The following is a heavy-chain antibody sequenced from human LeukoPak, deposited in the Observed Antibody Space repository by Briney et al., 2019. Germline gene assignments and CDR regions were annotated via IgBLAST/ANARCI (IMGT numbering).Heavy chain of an antibody. D-gene: IGHD1-26*01. CDR1: GITFSRDW. J-gene: IGHJ4*02. Sequence: PGGSLRLSCAASGITFSRDWMHWVRQAPGKGLVWVSRINTDGSNIVCADSVKGRFTISRDNAKNTLYLQMNSLRVEDTAVYYCAREYWESFWGQGTLVTVSS. V-gene: IGHV3-74*01. CDR3: AREYWESF. CDR2: INTDGSNI.